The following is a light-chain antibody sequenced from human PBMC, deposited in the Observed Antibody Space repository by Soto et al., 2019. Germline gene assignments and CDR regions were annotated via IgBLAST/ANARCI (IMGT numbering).Light chain of an antibody. V-gene: IGKV1-39*01. Sequence: DIQITQSPFFLSASVGGRVTITCRASQIISSFLIWYQQKPGKAPKLLIYAASNLQSGVPSRFSGSGSGTDFTLTISSLQPEDFATYYCQQSYSTPITFGQGTRLEIK. J-gene: IGKJ5*01. CDR3: QQSYSTPIT. CDR1: QIISSF. CDR2: AAS.